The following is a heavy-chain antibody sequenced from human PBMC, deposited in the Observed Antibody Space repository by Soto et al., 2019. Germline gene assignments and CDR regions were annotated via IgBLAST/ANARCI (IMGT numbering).Heavy chain of an antibody. V-gene: IGHV3-30*03. CDR1: GFTFSSYG. CDR3: VTEHYDILTGYLKSGFDY. CDR2: ISYDGSNK. Sequence: QVQLVESGGGVVQPVRSLRLSCAASGFTFSSYGMHWVRQAPGKGLEWVAVISYDGSNKYYADSVKGRFTISRDNSKHTLYLQMNSLRAEDTAVYYCVTEHYDILTGYLKSGFDYWGQGTLVTVSS. J-gene: IGHJ4*02. D-gene: IGHD3-9*01.